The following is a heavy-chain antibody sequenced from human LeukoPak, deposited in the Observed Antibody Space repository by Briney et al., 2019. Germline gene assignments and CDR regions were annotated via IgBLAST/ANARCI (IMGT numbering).Heavy chain of an antibody. CDR2: ISGDGGST. D-gene: IGHD3-10*01. CDR1: GFTFDDYA. V-gene: IGHV3-43*02. Sequence: GGSLRLSCAASGFTFDDYAMHWVRQAPGKGLEWVSLISGDGGSTYYADSVKGRFTISRDNSKNSLYPQTNSLRTEDTALYYCAKDPYHGSLYGMDVWGQGTTVTVSS. J-gene: IGHJ6*02. CDR3: AKDPYHGSLYGMDV.